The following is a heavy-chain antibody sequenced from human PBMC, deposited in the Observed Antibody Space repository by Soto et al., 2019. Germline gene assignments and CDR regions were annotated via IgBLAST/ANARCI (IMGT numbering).Heavy chain of an antibody. J-gene: IGHJ4*02. CDR3: ARDKXXXXXXXHNRHFDY. Sequence: QVQLVESGGGVVQPGRSLRLSCAASGFTFSSYAMYWVRQAPGKGLEWVAVLSYDGSNKYYADSVKGRFTISRDNSKXXXXXXXXSXXXXXXXXXXXARDKXXXXXXXHNRHFDYWGQGTLVTVSS. CDR1: GFTFSSYA. D-gene: IGHD1-1*01. V-gene: IGHV3-30-3*01. CDR2: LSYDGSNK.